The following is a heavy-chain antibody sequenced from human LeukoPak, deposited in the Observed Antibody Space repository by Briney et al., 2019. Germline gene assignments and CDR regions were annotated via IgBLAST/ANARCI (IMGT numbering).Heavy chain of an antibody. CDR2: INHSGST. CDR1: GGSFSGYY. J-gene: IGHJ1*01. Sequence: SETLSLTCAGYGGSFSGYYWSWIRQPPGKGLEWIGEINHSGSTNYNPSLKSRVTISVDTSKNQFSLKLSYVTAADTAVYYCARGRIGGARTFQHWGQGTLVTVSS. V-gene: IGHV4-34*01. D-gene: IGHD1-26*01. CDR3: ARGRIGGARTFQH.